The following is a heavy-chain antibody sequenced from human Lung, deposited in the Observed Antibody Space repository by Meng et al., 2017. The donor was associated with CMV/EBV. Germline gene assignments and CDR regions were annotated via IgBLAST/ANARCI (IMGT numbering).Heavy chain of an antibody. J-gene: IGHJ1*01. Sequence: QVHVREAGPAPVKPSEPPSLTCAVSGDPITNHNWWAWVRQPPGKGLEWIGEIPHRGSSAYNPSLKSRVSMSIDKSKNQFSLKLTSVTAADTAVYHCLRRSGGSVWGQGTLVTVFS. CDR3: LRRSGGSV. D-gene: IGHD3-10*01. V-gene: IGHV4-4*02. CDR1: GDPITNHNW. CDR2: IPHRGSS.